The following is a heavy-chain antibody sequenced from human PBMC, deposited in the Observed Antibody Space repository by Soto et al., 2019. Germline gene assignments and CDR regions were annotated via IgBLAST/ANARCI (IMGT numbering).Heavy chain of an antibody. D-gene: IGHD2-21*01. CDR2: IWYDGSKK. V-gene: IGHV3-33*06. CDR3: AKDLWGPDY. J-gene: IGHJ4*02. Sequence: QVQLVESGGGVVQPGRSLRLSCAASGFTFSSYGIHWVHQAPGKGLEWVARIWYDGSKKYYADSVKGRFTISRDNSKNTLYLEMNSLRAEDTALYYCAKDLWGPDYWGQGTLVTVSA. CDR1: GFTFSSYG.